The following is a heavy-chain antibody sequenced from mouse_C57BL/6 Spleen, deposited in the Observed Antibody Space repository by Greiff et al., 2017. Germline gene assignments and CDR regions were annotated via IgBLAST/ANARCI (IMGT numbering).Heavy chain of an antibody. J-gene: IGHJ3*01. CDR1: GYAFSSSW. V-gene: IGHV1-82*01. D-gene: IGHD1-1*01. CDR2: IYPGDGDT. CDR3: AGPHYYGSSSWFAY. Sequence: QVQLQQSGPELVKPGAPVKISCKASGYAFSSSWMNWVKQRPGKGLEWIGRIYPGDGDTNYNGKFKGKATLTADKSSSTAYMQLSSLTSEDSAVYFCAGPHYYGSSSWFAYWGQGTLVTVSA.